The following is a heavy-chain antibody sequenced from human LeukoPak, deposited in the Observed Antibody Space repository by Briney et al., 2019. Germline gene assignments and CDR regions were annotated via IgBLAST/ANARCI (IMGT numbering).Heavy chain of an antibody. D-gene: IGHD5-24*01. Sequence: GGSLRLSCAASGYSFSNYAMGGVRQAPGKGLEGVSGISGSGASTYYADSVKGRFTISRDNSKNTLYLQVNSLRAEDTAYYYCAKDLGVATISYFDCWGQGTLVTVSS. J-gene: IGHJ4*02. CDR2: ISGSGAST. V-gene: IGHV3-23*01. CDR3: AKDLGVATISYFDC. CDR1: GYSFSNYA.